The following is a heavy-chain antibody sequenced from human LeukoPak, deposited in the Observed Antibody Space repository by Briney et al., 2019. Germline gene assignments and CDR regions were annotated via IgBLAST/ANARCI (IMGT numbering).Heavy chain of an antibody. CDR3: ARDLDSTNWFDP. CDR1: GGSISSYS. D-gene: IGHD1-1*01. CDR2: IYYSGST. Sequence: PSETLSLTCTVSGGSISSYSWSWIRQPPGKGLEWIGFIYYSGSTNYNPSLKSRVTISVGTSKNQFSLKLSSVTAADTAVYYCARDLDSTNWFDPWGQGTLVTVSS. J-gene: IGHJ5*02. V-gene: IGHV4-59*01.